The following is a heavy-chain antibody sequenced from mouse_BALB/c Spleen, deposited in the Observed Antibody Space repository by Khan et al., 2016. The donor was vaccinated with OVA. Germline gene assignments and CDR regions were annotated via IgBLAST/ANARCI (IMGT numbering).Heavy chain of an antibody. CDR2: IYPGNSDT. CDR1: GYTFTSYW. D-gene: IGHD2-2*01. CDR3: TRFGYLFAY. V-gene: IGHV1-5*01. Sequence: VQLQQSGTVLARPGTSVKMSCKASGYTFTSYWMHWVKQRPGQGLEWIGAIYPGNSDTSYNQKFKGKAKLTAVTSTSTAYMELSSLTNEEAAVYDCTRFGYLFAYWGQGTLVTVSA. J-gene: IGHJ3*01.